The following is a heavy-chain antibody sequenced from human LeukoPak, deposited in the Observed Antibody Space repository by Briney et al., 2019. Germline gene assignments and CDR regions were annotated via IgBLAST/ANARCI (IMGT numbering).Heavy chain of an antibody. CDR3: AKRGSGYNQFDY. CDR1: GLPFSSYA. V-gene: IGHV3-23*01. CDR2: ISGSGDST. J-gene: IGHJ4*02. D-gene: IGHD3-3*01. Sequence: GGSLRLSCAASGLPFSSYAISGFGKGPGKGLEGVSGISGSGDSTYYADSLKGRFTISRDNSKNTLYLQMNSLRVEDTAVYYCAKRGSGYNQFDYWGQGTLVTVSS.